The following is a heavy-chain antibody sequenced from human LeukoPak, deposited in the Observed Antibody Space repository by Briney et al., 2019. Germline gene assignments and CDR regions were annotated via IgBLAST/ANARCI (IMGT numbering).Heavy chain of an antibody. D-gene: IGHD3-22*01. Sequence: GGSLRLSCAASGFSFSSYAMSWVRQSPGKGLEWVSAISPSGGSTYYADSVRGRFTISRDNSKNTLYLQMNSLRAEDTAIYFCARVPYNYDTSSYYYKYYFDYWGQGTLVTVSS. V-gene: IGHV3-23*01. CDR3: ARVPYNYDTSSYYYKYYFDY. CDR2: ISPSGGST. J-gene: IGHJ4*02. CDR1: GFSFSSYA.